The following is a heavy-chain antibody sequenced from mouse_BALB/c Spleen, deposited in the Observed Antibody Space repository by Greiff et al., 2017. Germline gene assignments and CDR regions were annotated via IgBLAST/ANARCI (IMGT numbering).Heavy chain of an antibody. CDR3: ARQEITTYAMDY. CDR1: GFTFSSYT. J-gene: IGHJ4*01. Sequence: EVNVVESGGGLVQPGGSLKLSCAASGFTFSSYTMSWVRQTPEKRLEWVAYISNGGGSTYYPDTVKGRFTISRDNAKNTLYLQMSSLKSEDTAMYYCARQEITTYAMDYWGQGTSVTVSS. D-gene: IGHD2-4*01. CDR2: ISNGGGST. V-gene: IGHV5-12-2*01.